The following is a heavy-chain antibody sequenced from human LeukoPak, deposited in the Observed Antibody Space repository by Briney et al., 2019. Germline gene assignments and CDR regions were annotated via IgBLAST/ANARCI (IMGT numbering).Heavy chain of an antibody. CDR2: INPNSGGT. V-gene: IGHV1-2*02. Sequence: GASVKVSCKASGYTFTGYYMHWVRQAPGQGLEWMGWINPNSGGTNYAQKFQGRVTMTRDTSISTAYMELSRLRSDDTAVYYCARDHGRYFDWLTPYYYYMDVWGKGTTVTVSS. J-gene: IGHJ6*03. CDR1: GYTFTGYY. D-gene: IGHD3-9*01. CDR3: ARDHGRYFDWLTPYYYYMDV.